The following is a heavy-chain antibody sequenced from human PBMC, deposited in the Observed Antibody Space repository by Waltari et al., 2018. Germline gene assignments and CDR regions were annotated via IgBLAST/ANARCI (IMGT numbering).Heavy chain of an antibody. J-gene: IGHJ2*01. D-gene: IGHD4-17*01. V-gene: IGHV3-21*01. CDR1: GFTFSSYS. CDR2: ISSSSSYI. Sequence: EVQLVESGGGLVKPGGSLRLSCAASGFTFSSYSMNWVRQAPGKGLEWVSSISSSSSYIYYADSVKGRFTISRDNAKNSLYLQMNSLRAEDTAVYYCARDLGVLRANWYFDLWGRGTLVTVSS. CDR3: ARDLGVLRANWYFDL.